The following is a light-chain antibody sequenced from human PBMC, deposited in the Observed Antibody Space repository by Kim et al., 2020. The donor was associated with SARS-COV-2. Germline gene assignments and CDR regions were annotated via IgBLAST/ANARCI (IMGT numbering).Light chain of an antibody. CDR2: DAS. J-gene: IGKJ4*01. CDR3: QQRSNWPPLT. Sequence: ELVLPQSPATLSLSPGERATLSCRASQSVSSYLAWYQQKPGQAPRLLIYDASNRATGIPARFSGSGSGTDFTLTISSLEPEDFAVYYCQQRSNWPPLTFGGGTKVYIK. V-gene: IGKV3-11*01. CDR1: QSVSSY.